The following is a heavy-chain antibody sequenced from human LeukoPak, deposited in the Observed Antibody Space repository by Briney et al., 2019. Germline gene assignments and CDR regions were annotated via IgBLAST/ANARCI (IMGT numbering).Heavy chain of an antibody. CDR2: ISWNSGSI. CDR3: ARSSYSSSSSV. Sequence: GGSLRLSCAASGFTFDDYAMHWVRQAPGKGLEWVPGISWNSGSIGYADSVKGRFTISRDNAKNSLYLQINGLRAEDTAVYYCARSSYSSSSSVWGQGTMVIVSS. D-gene: IGHD6-6*01. V-gene: IGHV3-9*01. J-gene: IGHJ3*01. CDR1: GFTFDDYA.